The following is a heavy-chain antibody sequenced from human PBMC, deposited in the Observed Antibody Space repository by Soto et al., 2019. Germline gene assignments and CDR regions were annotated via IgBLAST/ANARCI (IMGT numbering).Heavy chain of an antibody. V-gene: IGHV1-69*13. J-gene: IGHJ6*02. CDR3: ARGRGYSGDDHYYYFDMDV. Sequence: SVKVSCKASGGTFNNYPITWVRQAPGQGLEWMGGSIPIFGTANYAQKFQGRVTISVDESTSTAYMELSSLRSEDTAVYYCARGRGYSGDDHYYYFDMDVWGQGTTVTVS. CDR2: SIPIFGTA. D-gene: IGHD5-12*01. CDR1: GGTFNNYP.